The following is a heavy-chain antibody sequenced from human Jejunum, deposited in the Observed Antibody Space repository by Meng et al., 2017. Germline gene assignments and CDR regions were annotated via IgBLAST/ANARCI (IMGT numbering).Heavy chain of an antibody. CDR3: ARGNRAVGDALDI. CDR1: GFIFSGNF. J-gene: IGHJ3*02. Sequence: GESLKISCAASGFIFSGNFMSWVRQAPGKGLEWVANIKQDGSEKNYVDSVKGRFIISRDNAKNSVYLQIRSLRAEDTAVYYCARGNRAVGDALDIWGQGTKVTVSS. D-gene: IGHD6-19*01. CDR2: IKQDGSEK. V-gene: IGHV3-7*01.